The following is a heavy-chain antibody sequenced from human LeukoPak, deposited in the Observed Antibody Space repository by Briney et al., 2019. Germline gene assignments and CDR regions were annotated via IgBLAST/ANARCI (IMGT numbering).Heavy chain of an antibody. V-gene: IGHV1-18*04. CDR1: GYTFTSYG. CDR2: ISAYNGNT. CDR3: ASGEGYCSGGSCALEYYFDY. Sequence: ASVKVSCKASGYTFTSYGISWVRQAPGQGLEWMEWISAYNGNTNYAQKLQGRVTMTTDTSTSTAYMELRSLRSDDTAVYYCASGEGYCSGGSCALEYYFDYWGQGTLVTVSS. D-gene: IGHD2-15*01. J-gene: IGHJ4*02.